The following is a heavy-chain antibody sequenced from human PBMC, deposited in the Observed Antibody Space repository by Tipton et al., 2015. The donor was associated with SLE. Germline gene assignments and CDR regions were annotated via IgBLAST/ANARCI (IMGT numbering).Heavy chain of an antibody. Sequence: GLVKPSETLSLTCGVSGGAIRSSNYWGWIRQSPGRGLAWIASIFYSGSTYYNLSLKSRVTISIDTSKNQFSLTLSSVTAADTAVYFCVRHDRWGPFDYWGQGVLVTVSS. V-gene: IGHV4-39*07. J-gene: IGHJ4*02. D-gene: IGHD4-23*01. CDR3: VRHDRWGPFDY. CDR2: IFYSGST. CDR1: GGAIRSSNY.